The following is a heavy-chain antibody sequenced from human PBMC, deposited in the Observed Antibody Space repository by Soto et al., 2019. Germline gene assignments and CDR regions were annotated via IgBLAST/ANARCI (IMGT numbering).Heavy chain of an antibody. CDR3: ARNYGFYFDY. CDR1: GGSISSYY. V-gene: IGHV4-59*08. D-gene: IGHD3-10*01. CDR2: IYYSGST. Sequence: SETLSLTCTVSGGSISSYYWSWIRQPPGKGLEWIGYIYYSGSTNYNPSLKSRVTISVDTSKNQFSLKLSSVTATDTAVYYCARNYGFYFDYWGQGTLVTVSS. J-gene: IGHJ4*02.